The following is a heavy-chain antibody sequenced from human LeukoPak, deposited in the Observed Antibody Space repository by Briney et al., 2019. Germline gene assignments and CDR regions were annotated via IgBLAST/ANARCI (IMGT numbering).Heavy chain of an antibody. J-gene: IGHJ5*02. D-gene: IGHD1-1*01. CDR1: GGTFSSYA. CDR3: ARVGTTGTAGFDP. CDR2: INPNSGGT. Sequence: ASVKVSCKASGGTFSSYAISWVRQAPGQGLEWMGWINPNSGGTNYAQKFQGRVTMTRDTSISTAYMELSRLRSDDTAVYYCARVGTTGTAGFDPWGQGTLVTVSS. V-gene: IGHV1-2*02.